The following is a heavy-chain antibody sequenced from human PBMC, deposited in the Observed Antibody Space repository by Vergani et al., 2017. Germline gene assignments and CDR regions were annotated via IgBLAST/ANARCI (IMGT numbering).Heavy chain of an antibody. CDR1: GFIFDDYA. CDR3: ARDLGAGMDV. Sequence: EVHLVESGGDLVEPGRSLRLSCAASGFIFDDYAMHWVRQVPGKGLEWVSSISSSSSYIYYADSVKGRFTISRDNAKNSLYLQMNSLRAEDTAVYYCARDLGAGMDVWGQGTTVTVSS. V-gene: IGHV3-21*01. J-gene: IGHJ6*02. CDR2: ISSSSSYI.